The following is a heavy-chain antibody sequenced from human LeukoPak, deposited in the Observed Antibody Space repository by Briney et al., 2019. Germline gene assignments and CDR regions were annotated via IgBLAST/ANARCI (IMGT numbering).Heavy chain of an antibody. CDR2: IYSGGST. Sequence: GGSLRLSCAASGFTVSSNYMSWVRQAPGKGLEWVSVIYSGGSTYYADSVKGRFTISRDNSKNTLFLQMNSLRAEDTAVYYCARTGKGGSYPGYWGQGTLVTVSS. J-gene: IGHJ4*02. CDR3: ARTGKGGSYPGY. CDR1: GFTVSSNY. D-gene: IGHD1-26*01. V-gene: IGHV3-53*01.